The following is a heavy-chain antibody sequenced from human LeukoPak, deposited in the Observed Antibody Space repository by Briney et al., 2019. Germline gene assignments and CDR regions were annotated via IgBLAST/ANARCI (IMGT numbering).Heavy chain of an antibody. D-gene: IGHD4-17*01. J-gene: IGHJ4*02. Sequence: GGSLRLSCAASGFTFDDYAMHWVRQAPGKGLEWVSGISWNSGSIGYADSVKGRFTISRDNAKNSLYLQMNSLRAEDTALYYCAKAKGHDYGDYLDYWGQGTLVTVSS. V-gene: IGHV3-9*01. CDR1: GFTFDDYA. CDR3: AKAKGHDYGDYLDY. CDR2: ISWNSGSI.